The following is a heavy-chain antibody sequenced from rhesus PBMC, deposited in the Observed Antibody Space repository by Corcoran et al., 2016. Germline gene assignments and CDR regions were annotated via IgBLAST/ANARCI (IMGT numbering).Heavy chain of an antibody. CDR3: ARGCTGRGCPLVHIDF. D-gene: IGHD2-21*01. V-gene: IGHV4-173*01. CDR2: IFGGGGYI. CDR1: GDSFSSNS. J-gene: IGHJ4*01. Sequence: QLQLQESGPGLVKPSETLSLACAVSGDSFSSNSWNWIRQPPGKGLEWIGRIFGGGGYIDYNPSRKSRVTIATDTSKNQCSLKLTSVTAADTAVYFCARGCTGRGCPLVHIDFWGQGFLVTVSS.